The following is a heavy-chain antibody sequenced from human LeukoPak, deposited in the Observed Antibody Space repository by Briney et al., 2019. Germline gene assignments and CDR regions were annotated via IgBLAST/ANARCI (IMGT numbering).Heavy chain of an antibody. D-gene: IGHD3-10*01. V-gene: IGHV3-7*01. CDR3: ASGTYYYEF. Sequence: GGSLRLSCAASKFTFSDYYMTWVRQAPGKGPEWVSYMNQFGTEIKYLDSVKGRFTISRDNAKNSLYLWMTSLTADDTAVYYCASGTYYYEFWGQGTLVIVSS. CDR2: MNQFGTEI. CDR1: KFTFSDYY. J-gene: IGHJ4*02.